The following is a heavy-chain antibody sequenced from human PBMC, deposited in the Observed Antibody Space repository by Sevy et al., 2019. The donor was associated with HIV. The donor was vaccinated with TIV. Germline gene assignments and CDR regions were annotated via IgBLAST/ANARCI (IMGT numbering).Heavy chain of an antibody. CDR2: INWNIGNI. Sequence: GGSLRLSCAASGFTFDDYAMHWVRQVPGKGLEWVSGINWNIGNIAYADSVKGRFTISRDNAKNSLYVQMNSLRAEDTALYYCARATYYYETSGHGAFDIWGQGTMVTVSS. V-gene: IGHV3-9*01. D-gene: IGHD3-22*01. CDR1: GFTFDDYA. CDR3: ARATYYYETSGHGAFDI. J-gene: IGHJ3*02.